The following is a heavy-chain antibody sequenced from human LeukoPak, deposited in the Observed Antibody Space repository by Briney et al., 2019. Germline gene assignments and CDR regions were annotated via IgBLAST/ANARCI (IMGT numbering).Heavy chain of an antibody. D-gene: IGHD2-2*01. CDR3: ARGYCSSTSCSPGGYWFDP. J-gene: IGHJ5*02. CDR2: IIPIFGTA. V-gene: IGHV1-69*05. CDR1: GGTFSSYA. Sequence: SVKVSCKASGGTFSSYAISWVRQAPGQGLEWMGGIIPIFGTANYAQKFQGRVTITTDESTSTAYMELSSLRPEDTAVYYCARGYCSSTSCSPGGYWFDPWGQGTLVTVSS.